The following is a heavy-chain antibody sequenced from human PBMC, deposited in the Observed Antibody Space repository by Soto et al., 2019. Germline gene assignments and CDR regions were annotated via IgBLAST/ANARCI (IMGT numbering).Heavy chain of an antibody. D-gene: IGHD5-18*01. CDR1: GFTFSGSA. CDR3: TFRGYSYGYPFYYYYGMDV. J-gene: IGHJ6*02. V-gene: IGHV3-73*01. CDR2: IRSKANSYAT. Sequence: GGSLRLSCAASGFTFSGSAMHWVRQASGKGLEWVGRIRSKANSYATAYAASVKGRFTISRDDSKNTAYLQMNSLKTEDTAVYYCTFRGYSYGYPFYYYYGMDVWGQGTTVTVSS.